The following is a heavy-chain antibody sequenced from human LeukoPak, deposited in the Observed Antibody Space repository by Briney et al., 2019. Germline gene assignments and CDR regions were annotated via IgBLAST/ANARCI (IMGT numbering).Heavy chain of an antibody. CDR1: AYSFTGYY. CDR2: INPKNGDT. CDR3: ARGPGCLNGRQQLIFCYYYYMDV. Sequence: ASVKVSCKASAYSFTGYYMHWVRQAPGQGLEWMGWINPKNGDTNFAQKFQGRVTMTRDTSISTAFMELSRLRSDDTAIYYCARGPGCLNGRQQLIFCYYYYMDVWGKGTTVTISS. J-gene: IGHJ6*03. V-gene: IGHV1-2*02. D-gene: IGHD6-13*01.